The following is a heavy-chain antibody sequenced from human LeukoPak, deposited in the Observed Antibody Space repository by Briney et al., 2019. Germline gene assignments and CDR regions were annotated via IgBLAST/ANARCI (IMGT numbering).Heavy chain of an antibody. J-gene: IGHJ6*02. CDR3: ARARSTVTKFYYYYYGMDV. D-gene: IGHD4-17*01. V-gene: IGHV4-34*01. Sequence: SETLSLTCAVYGGSFSGYYWSWIRQPPGKGLEWIGEINHSGSTNYNPSLKSRVTISVDTSKNQFPLKLSSVTAADTAVYYCARARSTVTKFYYYYYGMDVWGQGTTVTVSS. CDR2: INHSGST. CDR1: GGSFSGYY.